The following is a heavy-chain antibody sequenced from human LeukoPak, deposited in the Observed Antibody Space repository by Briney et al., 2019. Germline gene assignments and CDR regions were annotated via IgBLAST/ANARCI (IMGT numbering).Heavy chain of an antibody. CDR2: IYNSGNT. J-gene: IGHJ4*02. V-gene: IGHV4-59*01. D-gene: IGHD3-22*01. Sequence: PSETLSLTCTVSGGSISSYFWNWIRQPPGKGLEWIGHIYNSGNTNYNPSLKSRVTISVDTSKNQFSLILSSVTAADTAVYYCASWYYDSSGPVQTDYWGQGTLVTVSS. CDR1: GGSISSYF. CDR3: ASWYYDSSGPVQTDY.